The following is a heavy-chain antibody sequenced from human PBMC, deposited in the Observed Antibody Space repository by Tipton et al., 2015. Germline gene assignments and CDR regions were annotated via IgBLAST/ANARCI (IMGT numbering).Heavy chain of an antibody. V-gene: IGHV4-4*02. Sequence: TLSLTCTVSSDSINKYYWSWVRQPPGKGLEWIGEIYHTGSTNYNPSLKSRVTMSVDKSKNHFSLKLSSVTAADTAVYYCARGQYYDFWSGYYLNPYFDYWGQGTLVTVSS. CDR3: ARGQYYDFWSGYYLNPYFDY. CDR1: SDSINKYY. D-gene: IGHD3-3*01. J-gene: IGHJ4*02. CDR2: IYHTGST.